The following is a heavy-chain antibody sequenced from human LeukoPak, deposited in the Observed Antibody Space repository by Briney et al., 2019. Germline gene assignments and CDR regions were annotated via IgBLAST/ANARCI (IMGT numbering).Heavy chain of an antibody. D-gene: IGHD3-10*01. J-gene: IGHJ4*02. CDR1: GYTFTSYD. V-gene: IGHV1-8*01. CDR3: ARGSGVSYYYGSGSSDFDY. CDR2: MNPNSGNT. Sequence: ASVKVSCKASGYTFTSYDINWVRQATGQGLEWVGWMNPNSGNTGYAQKFQGRVTMTRNTSISTAYMELSSLRSEDTAVYYCARGSGVSYYYGSGSSDFDYWGQGTLVTVSS.